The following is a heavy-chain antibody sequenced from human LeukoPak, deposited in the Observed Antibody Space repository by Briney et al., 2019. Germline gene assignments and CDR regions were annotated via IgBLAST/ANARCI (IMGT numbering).Heavy chain of an antibody. D-gene: IGHD3-9*01. CDR2: INPNSGGT. J-gene: IGHJ5*02. CDR1: GYTFTGYY. Sequence: GASVKVSCKASGYTFTGYYMHWVRQAPGQGLEWMGWINPNSGGTNYAQKFQGRVTMTRDTSISTAYMELSRLRSDDTAVYYCASSLRYFDWLPRGFDPWGQGTLVTVSS. CDR3: ASSLRYFDWLPRGFDP. V-gene: IGHV1-2*02.